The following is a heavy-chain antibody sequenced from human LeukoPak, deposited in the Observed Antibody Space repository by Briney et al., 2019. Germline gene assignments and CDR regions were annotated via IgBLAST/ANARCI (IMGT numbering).Heavy chain of an antibody. CDR3: ARVDERYCSGGSCYSISSRDGMDV. D-gene: IGHD2-15*01. CDR1: GYTFTSYD. J-gene: IGHJ6*02. CDR2: MNPNSGNT. V-gene: IGHV1-8*01. Sequence: GASVKVSCKASGYTFTSYDINWVRQATGQGLEWMGWMNPNSGNTGYAQKFQGRVTITRDTSASTAYMELSSLRSEDTAVYYCARVDERYCSGGSCYSISSRDGMDVWGQGTTVTVSS.